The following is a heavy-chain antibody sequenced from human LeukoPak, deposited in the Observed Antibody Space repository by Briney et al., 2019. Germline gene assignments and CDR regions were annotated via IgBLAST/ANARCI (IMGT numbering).Heavy chain of an antibody. J-gene: IGHJ5*02. Sequence: GGSLRLSCAASGFMFSDYYMSWIRQAPGKGLECVSYISDSGSTIYYADSVKGRFTISRDNAKNSLYLQMNSLRAEDTAVYYCARDQGYEGYDILTGYNWFDPWGQGTLVTVS. CDR3: ARDQGYEGYDILTGYNWFDP. D-gene: IGHD3-9*01. CDR1: GFMFSDYY. V-gene: IGHV3-11*01. CDR2: ISDSGSTI.